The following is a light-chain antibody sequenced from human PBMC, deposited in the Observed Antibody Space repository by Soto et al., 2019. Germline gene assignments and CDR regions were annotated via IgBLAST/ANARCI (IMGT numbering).Light chain of an antibody. J-gene: IGLJ3*02. CDR1: SSNIGAGYD. CDR2: GSS. CDR3: QSHDNNLSVLWV. Sequence: QSVLTQPPSVSGAPGQRVTISCTGSSSNIGAGYDVYWYQRLPGRAPKLLIYGSSSRPSGVPDRFSGSKSGTSASLAITGLQADDEADYYCQSHDNNLSVLWVFGGGTKLTVL. V-gene: IGLV1-40*01.